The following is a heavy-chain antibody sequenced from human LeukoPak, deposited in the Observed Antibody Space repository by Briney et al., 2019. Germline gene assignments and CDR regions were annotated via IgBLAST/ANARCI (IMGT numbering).Heavy chain of an antibody. CDR3: ARAGRVTTTYWYFDL. Sequence: PGGSLRLSCAASGFTFSSYAMHWVRQAPGKGLEWVAVMSYDGSNKHYADSVKGRFTISRDNSKNTMYLQMNSLRGEDTAVYYCARAGRVTTTYWYFDLWGRGTLVTVSS. CDR1: GFTFSSYA. J-gene: IGHJ2*01. V-gene: IGHV3-30-3*01. D-gene: IGHD4-17*01. CDR2: MSYDGSNK.